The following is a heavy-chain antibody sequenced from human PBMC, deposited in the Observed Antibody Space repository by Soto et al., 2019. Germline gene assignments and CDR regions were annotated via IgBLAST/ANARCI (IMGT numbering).Heavy chain of an antibody. CDR2: MNPNSGNT. CDR1: GYTFTSYD. V-gene: IGHV1-8*01. Sequence: QVQLVQSGAEVKKPGASVKVSCKASGYTFTSYDINWVRQATGQGLEWMGWMNPNSGNTGYAQKFQGRVTLTRNTSIHTAYMELSSLRSEDASVYCCARAPAAFDIWGQGTMVTVSS. CDR3: ARAPAAFDI. D-gene: IGHD2-2*01. J-gene: IGHJ3*02.